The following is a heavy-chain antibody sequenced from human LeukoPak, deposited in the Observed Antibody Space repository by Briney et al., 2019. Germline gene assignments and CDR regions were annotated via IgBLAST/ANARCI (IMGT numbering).Heavy chain of an antibody. J-gene: IGHJ4*02. CDR1: GYTFTSNY. CDR2: ISPSGGST. Sequence: ASVKVSCKAFGYTFTSNYMHWVRQAPGQGPEWMGVISPSGGSTTYAQKFQGRVTLTRDMSTSTDYLELSSLRSEDTAVYYCAKGQRFYGEYYFDQWGQGTLVTVSS. D-gene: IGHD4-17*01. V-gene: IGHV1-46*01. CDR3: AKGQRFYGEYYFDQ.